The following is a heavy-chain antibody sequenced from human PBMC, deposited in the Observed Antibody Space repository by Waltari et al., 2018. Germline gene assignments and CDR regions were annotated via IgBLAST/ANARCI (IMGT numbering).Heavy chain of an antibody. Sequence: QVQLQESGPGLVKPSQTLSLTCTVSGGSISSGDYYWSWIRQTPGKGLEWIGYIYYRGCTYYNPSHKIRVTRSVDTSKNQCSLKLSSVTAAATAVYYCARDMPKDYYYYYGMDVWGQGTTVTVSS. CDR1: GGSISSGDYY. CDR3: ARDMPKDYYYYYGMDV. J-gene: IGHJ6*02. CDR2: IYYRGCT. V-gene: IGHV4-30-4*01. D-gene: IGHD2-2*01.